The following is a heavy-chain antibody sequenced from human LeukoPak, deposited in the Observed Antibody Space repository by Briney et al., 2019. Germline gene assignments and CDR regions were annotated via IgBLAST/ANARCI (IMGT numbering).Heavy chain of an antibody. Sequence: QPGRSLRLSCAASGFTFDDYAMHWVRHAPGKGLEWVSGISWNSGSIGYADSVKGRFTISRDNAKNSLYLQMNSLRAEDTALYYCAKSRAHSSGYRGDAFDIWGQGTMVTVSS. CDR3: AKSRAHSSGYRGDAFDI. D-gene: IGHD3-22*01. CDR1: GFTFDDYA. V-gene: IGHV3-9*01. CDR2: ISWNSGSI. J-gene: IGHJ3*02.